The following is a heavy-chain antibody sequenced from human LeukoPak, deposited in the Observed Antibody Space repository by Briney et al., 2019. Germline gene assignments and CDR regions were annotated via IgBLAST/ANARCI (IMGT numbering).Heavy chain of an antibody. CDR1: GGTFSSYA. Sequence: SVKVSCKASGGTFSSYAISWVRQAPGQGLEWMGRIIPIFGTANYAQKFQGRVTITADKSTSTAYMELSSLRSEDTAVYCCASSSYYYDSSGYYYDHWGQGTLVTVSS. V-gene: IGHV1-69*06. J-gene: IGHJ4*02. CDR3: ASSSYYYDSSGYYYDH. CDR2: IIPIFGTA. D-gene: IGHD3-22*01.